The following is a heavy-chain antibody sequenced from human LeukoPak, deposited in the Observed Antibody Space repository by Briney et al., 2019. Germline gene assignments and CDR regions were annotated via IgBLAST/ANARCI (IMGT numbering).Heavy chain of an antibody. J-gene: IGHJ4*02. Sequence: PGGSLRLSCAASGFTFSSYAMSWVRQAPGKGLEWVSAISGSGGSTYYADSVKGRFTISRGNSKNTLYLQMNSLRAEDTAVYYCAKGKTTMTTRWVPLIDYWGQGTLVTVSS. D-gene: IGHD4-17*01. CDR2: ISGSGGST. V-gene: IGHV3-23*01. CDR3: AKGKTTMTTRWVPLIDY. CDR1: GFTFSSYA.